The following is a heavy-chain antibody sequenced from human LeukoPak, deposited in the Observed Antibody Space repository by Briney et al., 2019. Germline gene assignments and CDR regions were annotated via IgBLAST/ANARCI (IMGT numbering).Heavy chain of an antibody. Sequence: GGSLRLSCAASGFTFSSYSMNWVRQAPGKGLEWVSYISSRSATIYYADSVKGRFTISRDNAKNSLYLQTNSLRAEDTAVYYCAKDLGATVVTPGFDPWGQGTLVTVSS. CDR1: GFTFSSYS. CDR2: ISSRSATI. J-gene: IGHJ5*02. CDR3: AKDLGATVVTPGFDP. D-gene: IGHD4-23*01. V-gene: IGHV3-48*01.